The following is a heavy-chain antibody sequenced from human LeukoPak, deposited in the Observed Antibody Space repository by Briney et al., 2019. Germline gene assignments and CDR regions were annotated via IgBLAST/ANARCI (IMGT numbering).Heavy chain of an antibody. D-gene: IGHD3-3*01. CDR1: GGSISSGSHY. V-gene: IGHV4-61*02. Sequence: SETLSLTCTVSGGSISSGSHYWSWIRQPAGKGLEWIGRIYTSGGTNYNPSLKSRVTISVDTSKNQFSLKLSSVTAADTAVYYCARGYDFWSGPDYWGQGTLVTVSS. J-gene: IGHJ4*02. CDR2: IYTSGGT. CDR3: ARGYDFWSGPDY.